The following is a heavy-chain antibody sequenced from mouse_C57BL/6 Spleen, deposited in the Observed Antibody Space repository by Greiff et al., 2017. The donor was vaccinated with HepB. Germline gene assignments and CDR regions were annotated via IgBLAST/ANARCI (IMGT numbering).Heavy chain of an antibody. CDR1: GYTFTSYW. CDR2: IDPSDSET. V-gene: IGHV1-52*01. CDR3: ARSRIYDGSYAMDY. D-gene: IGHD2-3*01. Sequence: VKLSCKASGYTFTSYWMHWVKQRPIQGLEWIGNIDPSDSETHYNQKFKDKATLTVDKSSSTAYMQLSSLTSEDSAVYYCARSRIYDGSYAMDYWGQGTSVTVSS. J-gene: IGHJ4*01.